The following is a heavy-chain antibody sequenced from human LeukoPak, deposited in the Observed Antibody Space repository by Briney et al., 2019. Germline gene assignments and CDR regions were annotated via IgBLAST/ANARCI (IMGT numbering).Heavy chain of an antibody. D-gene: IGHD6-13*01. Sequence: PGRSLRLSCAASGFTFSTYAMHWGRQAPGKGLGWVTVVSYHEVNKYYADSVEGRFTISRDNSKNIVYLQMNSLRTENTAVYYCARDLDGSRHWPRALYFDYWGQGTLVPVSS. J-gene: IGHJ4*02. V-gene: IGHV3-30-3*01. CDR3: ARDLDGSRHWPRALYFDY. CDR2: VSYHEVNK. CDR1: GFTFSTYA.